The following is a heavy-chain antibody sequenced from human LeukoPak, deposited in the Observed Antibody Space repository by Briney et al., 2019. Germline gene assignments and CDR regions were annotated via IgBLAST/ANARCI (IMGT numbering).Heavy chain of an antibody. CDR1: GGTFSSYA. J-gene: IGHJ4*02. D-gene: IGHD5-18*01. CDR3: ARLELGAMGTPFDY. CDR2: IIPIFGTA. V-gene: IGHV1-69*05. Sequence: SVKVSCKASGGTFSSYAISWVRQAPGQGLEWMGGIIPIFGTANYAQKFQGRVTITTDESTSTAYMELSSLRSEDTAVYYCARLELGAMGTPFDYWGQGTLVTVSS.